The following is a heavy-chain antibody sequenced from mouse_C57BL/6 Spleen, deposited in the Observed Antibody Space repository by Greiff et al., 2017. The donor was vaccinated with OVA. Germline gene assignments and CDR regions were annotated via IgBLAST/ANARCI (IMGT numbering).Heavy chain of an antibody. CDR3: ANYDGYSPWFAY. V-gene: IGHV1-26*01. CDR2: INPNNGGT. Sequence: EVQLQQSGPELVKPGASVKISCKASGYTFTDYYMNWVKQSHGKSLEWIGDINPNNGGTSYNQKFKGKATLTVDKSSSTAYMELRSLTSEDSSVYYCANYDGYSPWFAYWGQGTLVTVSA. CDR1: GYTFTDYY. D-gene: IGHD2-3*01. J-gene: IGHJ3*01.